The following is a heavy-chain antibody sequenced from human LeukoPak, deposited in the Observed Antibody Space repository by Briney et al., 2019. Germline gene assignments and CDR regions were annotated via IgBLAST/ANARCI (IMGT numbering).Heavy chain of an antibody. CDR3: ARARAVAAPFDY. CDR1: GGSISSYF. J-gene: IGHJ4*02. Sequence: SGTLSLTCTVSGGSISSYFWSWIRQPAGKGLEWIGRIYSSGSTNYNPSLKSRVTMSVDTSKNQLFLNLTSVTAADTAVYYCARARAVAAPFDYWGQGTLVTVPS. D-gene: IGHD6-19*01. V-gene: IGHV4-4*07. CDR2: IYSSGST.